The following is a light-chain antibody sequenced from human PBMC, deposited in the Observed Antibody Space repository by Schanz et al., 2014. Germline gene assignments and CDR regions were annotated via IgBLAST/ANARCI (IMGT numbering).Light chain of an antibody. CDR2: LNSDGSH. CDR3: ETWDSNTRV. CDR1: SGHSNYA. J-gene: IGLJ3*02. V-gene: IGLV4-69*01. Sequence: QLVLTQSASASASLGASVKLTCNLSSGHSNYAIAWHQQQPEKGPRYLMKLNSDGSHSKGDGIPDRFSGSSSGADRYVTISNLQFEDEADYYCETWDSNTRVFGGGTKLTVL.